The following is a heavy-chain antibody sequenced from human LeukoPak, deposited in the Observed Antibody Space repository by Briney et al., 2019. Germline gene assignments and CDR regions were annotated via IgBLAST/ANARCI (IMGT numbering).Heavy chain of an antibody. CDR2: ISNHGLDI. V-gene: IGHV3-23*01. D-gene: IGHD6-6*01. J-gene: IGHJ4*02. Sequence: GGSLRLSCTASGFDFSRYSMNWVRQAPGKGLEWVSTISNHGLDIYYADSLKGRLTISRDNSKNTLYLQMNSLRAEDTAVYYCAKHAPLIAARFDYWGQGTLVTVSS. CDR1: GFDFSRYS. CDR3: AKHAPLIAARFDY.